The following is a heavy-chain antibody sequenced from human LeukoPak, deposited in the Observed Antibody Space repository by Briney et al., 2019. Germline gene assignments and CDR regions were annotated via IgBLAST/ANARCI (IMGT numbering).Heavy chain of an antibody. CDR3: ARDLAEGYDYGDYSPDDAFDI. V-gene: IGHV3-33*01. CDR2: IWYDGSNK. D-gene: IGHD4-17*01. J-gene: IGHJ3*02. Sequence: PGGSLRLSCAASGFTFSSYGMHWVRQAPGKGLEWVAVIWYDGSNKYYADSVKGRFTISRDNSKNTLYLQMNSLRAEDTAVYYCARDLAEGYDYGDYSPDDAFDIWGQGTMVTVSS. CDR1: GFTFSSYG.